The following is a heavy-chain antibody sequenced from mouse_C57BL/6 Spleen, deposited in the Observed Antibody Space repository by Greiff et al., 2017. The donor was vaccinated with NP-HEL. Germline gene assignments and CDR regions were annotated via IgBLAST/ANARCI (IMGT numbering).Heavy chain of an antibody. J-gene: IGHJ3*01. CDR3: ARDGYYGSNWFAY. Sequence: QVQLQQSGAELVKPGASVKISCKASGYAFSSYWMNWVKQRPGKGLEWIGQIYPGDGDTNYNGKFKGKATLTADKSSSTAYMQLSSLTSEDSAVYFCARDGYYGSNWFAYWGQGTLVTVSA. D-gene: IGHD1-1*01. V-gene: IGHV1-80*01. CDR1: GYAFSSYW. CDR2: IYPGDGDT.